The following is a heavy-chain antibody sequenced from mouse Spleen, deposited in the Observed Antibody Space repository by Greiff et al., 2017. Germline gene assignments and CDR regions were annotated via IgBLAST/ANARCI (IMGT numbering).Heavy chain of an antibody. CDR1: GYTFTSYG. Sequence: QVQLQQSGAELARPGASVKLSCKASGYTFTSYGISWVKQRTGQGLEWIGEIYPRSGNTYYNEKFKGKATLTADKSSSTAYMQLSSLTSEDSAVYYCARGATVVATRAWFAYWGQGTLVTVSA. CDR2: IYPRSGNT. J-gene: IGHJ3*01. V-gene: IGHV1-81*01. D-gene: IGHD1-1*01. CDR3: ARGATVVATRAWFAY.